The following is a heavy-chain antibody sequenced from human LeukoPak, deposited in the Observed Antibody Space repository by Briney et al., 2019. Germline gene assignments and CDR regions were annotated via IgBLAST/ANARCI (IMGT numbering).Heavy chain of an antibody. V-gene: IGHV4-59*12. J-gene: IGHJ5*02. CDR2: IYHSGST. CDR3: ARDLGYDGFDWAP. Sequence: SETLSLTCTVSGGSISNYYWSWTRQPPGKGLEWIGYIYHSGSTNYNPSLKSRVTISVDTSKNQFSLKLSSVTAADTAVYYCARDLGYDGFDWAPWGQGTLVTVSS. D-gene: IGHD5-12*01. CDR1: GGSISNYY.